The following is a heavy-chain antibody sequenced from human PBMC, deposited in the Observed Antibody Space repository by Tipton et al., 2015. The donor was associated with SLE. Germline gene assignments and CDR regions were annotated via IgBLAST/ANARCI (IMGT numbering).Heavy chain of an antibody. D-gene: IGHD1-26*01. V-gene: IGHV6-1*01. CDR2: TYYRAKWYH. CDR1: GDSVSSNSAA. Sequence: GLVKPSQTPSLTCAISGDSVSSNSAAWNWIRQSPSRGLEWLGRTYYRAKWYHDYALSVQSRIIINPDTSKNQFSLQLNSVTPEDTAVYYCTRQTTKWDWGQGTLVTVSS. CDR3: TRQTTKWD. J-gene: IGHJ4*02.